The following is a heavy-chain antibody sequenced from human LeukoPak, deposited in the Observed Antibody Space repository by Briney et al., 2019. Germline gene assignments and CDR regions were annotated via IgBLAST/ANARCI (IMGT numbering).Heavy chain of an antibody. J-gene: IGHJ4*02. D-gene: IGHD4/OR15-4a*01. V-gene: IGHV3-53*01. Sequence: GGSLRLSCTVSGFTVSSNSMSWVRQVPGKGLEGVSFIYSDNTHYSDSWKGRFTISRDNSKNTLYVQMNSLRAEDTAVYYCARRAGAYSHPYDYWGQGTLVTVSS. CDR2: IYSDNT. CDR1: GFTVSSNS. CDR3: ARRAGAYSHPYDY.